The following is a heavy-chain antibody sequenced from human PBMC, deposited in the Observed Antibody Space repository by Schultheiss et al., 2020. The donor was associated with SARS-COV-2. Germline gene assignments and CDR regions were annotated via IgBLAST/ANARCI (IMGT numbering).Heavy chain of an antibody. V-gene: IGHV4-61*02. D-gene: IGHD6-13*01. CDR3: AKGYSPGRGFDP. CDR2: IYTSGST. J-gene: IGHJ5*02. Sequence: SQTLSLTCTVSGGSISSGSYYWSWIRQPAGKGLEWIGRIYTSGSTYYNPSLKSRVTISVDTSKNQFSLKLSSLTAADTAVYYCAKGYSPGRGFDPWGQGTLVTVSS. CDR1: GGSISSGSYY.